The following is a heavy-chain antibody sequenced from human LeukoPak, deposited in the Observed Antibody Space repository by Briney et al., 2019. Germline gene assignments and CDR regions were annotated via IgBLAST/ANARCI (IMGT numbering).Heavy chain of an antibody. J-gene: IGHJ5*02. Sequence: PGGSLRLSCAASGFTFSDYYMSWIRQAPGKGLEWGSYISSSSSYTNYADSVKGRFTISRDNAKNSLYLQMTSLRAEDTAVYYCARFGQSANWFDPWGQGTLVTVSS. CDR2: ISSSSSYT. CDR3: ARFGQSANWFDP. CDR1: GFTFSDYY. V-gene: IGHV3-11*06. D-gene: IGHD3-10*01.